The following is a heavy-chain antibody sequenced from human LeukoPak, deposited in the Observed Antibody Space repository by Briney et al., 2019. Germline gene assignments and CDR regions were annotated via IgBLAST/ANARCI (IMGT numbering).Heavy chain of an antibody. CDR1: GFTFSSYS. D-gene: IGHD3-22*01. CDR3: ARDGGAIDYYDSSGSWFDP. Sequence: GGSLRLSCAASGFTFSSYSMNWVRQAPGEGLEWVSSISSSSSYIYYADSVKGRFTISRDSAKNSLYLQMNSLRAEDTAVYYCARDGGAIDYYDSSGSWFDPWGQGTLVTVSS. CDR2: ISSSSSYI. J-gene: IGHJ5*02. V-gene: IGHV3-21*01.